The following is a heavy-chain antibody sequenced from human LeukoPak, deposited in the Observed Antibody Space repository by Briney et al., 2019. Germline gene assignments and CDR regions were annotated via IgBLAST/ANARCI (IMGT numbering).Heavy chain of an antibody. CDR3: AKGRVVAGTKSLTYHWFDP. CDR1: GYTFTGYY. D-gene: IGHD6-19*01. CDR2: INPNSGGA. J-gene: IGHJ5*02. Sequence: ASVKVSCKASGYTFTGYYLHWVRQTPGQGLEWMGWINPNSGGAKYAQKFQGRVTMTRDTSISTVHMGLSRLRSDDTAVYYCAKGRVVAGTKSLTYHWFDPWGQGTLVTVSS. V-gene: IGHV1-2*02.